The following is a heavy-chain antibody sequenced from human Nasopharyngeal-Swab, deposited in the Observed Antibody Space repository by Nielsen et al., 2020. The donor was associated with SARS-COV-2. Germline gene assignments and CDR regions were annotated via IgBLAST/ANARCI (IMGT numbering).Heavy chain of an antibody. CDR2: IYSGGSST. CDR1: GFTFSSYA. D-gene: IGHD3-9*01. CDR3: AKSVDWLPDY. Sequence: GGSLRLSCAASGFTFSSYAISWFRQAPGKGLEWVSVIYSGGSSTYYADSVKGRFTISRDNSKNTLYLQMNSLRAEDTAVYYCAKSVDWLPDYWGQGTLVTVSS. J-gene: IGHJ4*02. V-gene: IGHV3-23*03.